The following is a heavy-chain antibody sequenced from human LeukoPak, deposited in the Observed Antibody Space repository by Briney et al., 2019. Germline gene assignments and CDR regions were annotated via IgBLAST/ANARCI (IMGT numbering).Heavy chain of an antibody. Sequence: SETLSLTCAVSGGAFSNYFWTWIRQPPGKGLEWIAEINDSGSTNSNSSLRSRVAISLDTSKNQFSLRLTSVTAADTAVYYCARGQYCSTTTCYSARRYFDRWCQGTLVTVSS. D-gene: IGHD2-2*01. CDR2: INDSGST. CDR3: ARGQYCSTTTCYSARRYFDR. V-gene: IGHV4-34*01. J-gene: IGHJ4*02. CDR1: GGAFSNYF.